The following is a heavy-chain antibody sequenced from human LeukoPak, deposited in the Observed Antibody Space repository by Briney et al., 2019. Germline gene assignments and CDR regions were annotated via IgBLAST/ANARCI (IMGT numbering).Heavy chain of an antibody. V-gene: IGHV4-31*03. CDR1: GGSISSGGYY. CDR3: ARSGYSYEDGAHTGY. Sequence: PSQTLSLTCTVSGGSISSGGYYWSWIRQHPGKGLEWIGYIYYSGSTYYNPSLKSRVTISVDTSKNQFSLKLSSVTAADTAVYYCARSGYSYEDGAHTGYWGQGTLVTVSS. CDR2: IYYSGST. D-gene: IGHD5-18*01. J-gene: IGHJ4*02.